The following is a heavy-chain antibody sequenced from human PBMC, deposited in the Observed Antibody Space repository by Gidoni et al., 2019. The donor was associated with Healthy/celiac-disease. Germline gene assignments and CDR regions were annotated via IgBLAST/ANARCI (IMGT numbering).Heavy chain of an antibody. Sequence: EVLLLESGGGLVQPGGSLRLPCAASGFTFRSYAMSWVRQTPGKGLEWVSAISGSGGSTYYAEAVKGRFTISRDNSKNTLYLQMNSLRAEDTAVYYCAKDSWSGYPLLYYFDYWGQGTLVTVSS. D-gene: IGHD3-3*01. J-gene: IGHJ4*02. V-gene: IGHV3-23*01. CDR1: GFTFRSYA. CDR2: ISGSGGST. CDR3: AKDSWSGYPLLYYFDY.